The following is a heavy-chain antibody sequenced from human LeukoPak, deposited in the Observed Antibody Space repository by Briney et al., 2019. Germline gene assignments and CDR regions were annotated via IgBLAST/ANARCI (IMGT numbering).Heavy chain of an antibody. CDR2: ISYIGST. CDR1: DDSFSSHY. CDR3: ARDLVTVTKGFDI. Sequence: SETLSLTCAVSDDSFSSHYWTWIRQPPGKGLEWIGYISYIGSTNYNPSLKSRVTISIDTSKNQFSLRLTSVTAADTAVYYCARDLVTVTKGFDIWGQGTMVSVSS. V-gene: IGHV4-59*11. J-gene: IGHJ3*02. D-gene: IGHD4-17*01.